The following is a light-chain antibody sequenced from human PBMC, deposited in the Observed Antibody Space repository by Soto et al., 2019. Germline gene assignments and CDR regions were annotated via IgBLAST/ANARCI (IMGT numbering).Light chain of an antibody. CDR3: QQYNNWPLT. Sequence: IVLTQSPGNLSLSPGERATLSCRASQSVSSSYLAWYQQKPGQAPRLLIYGASSRATGIPVRFSGSGSGTEFTLTISSLQSEDFAVYYCQQYNNWPLTFGQGTRLEIK. J-gene: IGKJ5*01. V-gene: IGKV3-15*01. CDR2: GAS. CDR1: QSVSSSY.